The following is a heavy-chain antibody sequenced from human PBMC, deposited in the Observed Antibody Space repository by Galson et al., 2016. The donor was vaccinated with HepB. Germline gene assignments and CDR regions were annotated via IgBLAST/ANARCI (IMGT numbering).Heavy chain of an antibody. D-gene: IGHD3-16*02. CDR2: IYSGGST. Sequence: SLRLSCAASGFTVSNNYMSWVRQAPGKGLECVSLIYSGGSTSYADSVKGRFTISRDHFNNTLYLQMHSLKAEDTDVYFCTCGRSPGAYWGQGTLVTVSS. V-gene: IGHV3-53*01. CDR3: TCGRSPGAY. J-gene: IGHJ4*02. CDR1: GFTVSNNY.